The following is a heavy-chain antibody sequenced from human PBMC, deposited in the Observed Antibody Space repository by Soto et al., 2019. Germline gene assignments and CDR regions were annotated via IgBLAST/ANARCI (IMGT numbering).Heavy chain of an antibody. CDR1: GFTFSSYS. J-gene: IGHJ5*02. CDR2: ISSSSSTI. D-gene: IGHD4-4*01. Sequence: GGSLRLSCAAPGFTFSSYSMNWVRQAPGKGLEWVSYISSSSSTINYADSVKGRFTISRDNAKNSLYLQMNSLRDEDTAVYYCARDSRNYLNWFDPWGQGTLVTVSS. CDR3: ARDSRNYLNWFDP. V-gene: IGHV3-48*02.